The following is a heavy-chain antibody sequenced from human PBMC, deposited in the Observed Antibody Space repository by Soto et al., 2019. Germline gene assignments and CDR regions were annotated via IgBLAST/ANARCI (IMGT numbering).Heavy chain of an antibody. CDR2: ISSSGDDT. Sequence: PGGSLRLSCAASGLTFSSYSMNWVRQAPGKGLEWVSSISSSGDDTYYTDSVKGRFTISRDNSKSTLYLQMNSLRAEDTAVYYCSKHLRYSGYDCPFDYWGQGTLVTVSS. V-gene: IGHV3-23*01. J-gene: IGHJ4*02. D-gene: IGHD5-12*01. CDR3: SKHLRYSGYDCPFDY. CDR1: GLTFSSYS.